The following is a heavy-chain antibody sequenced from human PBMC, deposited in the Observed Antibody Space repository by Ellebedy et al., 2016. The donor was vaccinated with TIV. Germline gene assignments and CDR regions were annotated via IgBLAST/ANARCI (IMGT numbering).Heavy chain of an antibody. Sequence: PGGSLRLSCAASGFTFSNYAMSGVRQAPGRGLEWVSGFGVSGETTYYTDSVKGRFTISRDNSKNTIYLQMDSLRADDTAVYYCAKRSFGSSGWFDSWGQGTLVTVSS. CDR2: FGVSGETT. D-gene: IGHD3-9*01. CDR1: GFTFSNYA. CDR3: AKRSFGSSGWFDS. V-gene: IGHV3-23*01. J-gene: IGHJ5*01.